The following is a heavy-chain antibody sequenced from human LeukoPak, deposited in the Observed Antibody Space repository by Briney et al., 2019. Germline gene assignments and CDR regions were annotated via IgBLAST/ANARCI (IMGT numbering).Heavy chain of an antibody. D-gene: IGHD3-3*01. V-gene: IGHV4-30-2*01. CDR3: ARGIITIFAHPPPYMDV. CDR1: GGSISSGGYS. CDR2: IYHSGST. Sequence: SETLSLTCAVSGGSISSGGYSWSWIRQPPGKGLEWIGYIYHSGSTYYNPSLKSRVTISVDRSKNQFSLKLSSVTAADTAVYYCARGIITIFAHPPPYMDVWGKGTTVTVSS. J-gene: IGHJ6*03.